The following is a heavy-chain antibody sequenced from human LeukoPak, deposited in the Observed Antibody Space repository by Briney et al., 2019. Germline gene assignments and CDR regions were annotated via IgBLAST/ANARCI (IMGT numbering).Heavy chain of an antibody. CDR1: GYTFTSYY. V-gene: IGHV7-4-1*02. CDR2: INTNTGNP. CDR3: ARDLYCSSTSCQYYYYGMDV. D-gene: IGHD2-2*01. Sequence: ASVKVSCKASGYTFTSYYMFWVRQAPGQGLEWMGWINTNTGNPTYAQGFTGRFVFSLDTSVSTAYLQISSLKAEDTAVYYCARDLYCSSTSCQYYYYGMDVWGQGTTVTVSS. J-gene: IGHJ6*02.